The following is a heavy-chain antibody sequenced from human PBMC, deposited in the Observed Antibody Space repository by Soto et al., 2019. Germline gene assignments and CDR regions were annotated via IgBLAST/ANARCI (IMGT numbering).Heavy chain of an antibody. J-gene: IGHJ4*02. CDR2: IYWDDDK. V-gene: IGHV2-5*02. CDR1: GFSLTTTGVG. Sequence: QITLKESGPTRVRPTQTLTLTCTFSGFSLTTTGVGVGWIRQPPVRALEWLGFIYWDDDKRYNPSLRNRLTITNDNSRNLVVRTMTHMDPVDTATYSCAHRFYPYGGAWAWGMCDYWGQGTLVTVSS. D-gene: IGHD7-27*01. CDR3: AHRFYPYGGAWAWGMCDY.